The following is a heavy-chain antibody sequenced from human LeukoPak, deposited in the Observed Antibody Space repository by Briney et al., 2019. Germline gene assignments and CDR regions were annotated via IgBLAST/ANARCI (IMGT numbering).Heavy chain of an antibody. CDR2: ISYDGSDE. CDR1: GFTFSSYA. D-gene: IGHD3-10*01. CDR3: ARDQGATLVRGVTPYLDY. Sequence: PGKSLSLSCEASGFTFSSYAMHWVRQAPGKGLEWVSIISYDGSDEKSADSVKGRFTISRDNAKNMVFLQMNSLRPEDTAVYYCARDQGATLVRGVTPYLDYWGQGTLVSVSS. V-gene: IGHV3-30*04. J-gene: IGHJ4*02.